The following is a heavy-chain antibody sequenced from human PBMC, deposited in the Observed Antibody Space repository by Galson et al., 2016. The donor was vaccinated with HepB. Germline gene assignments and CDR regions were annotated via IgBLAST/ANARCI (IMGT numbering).Heavy chain of an antibody. CDR1: GGIFSTNA. V-gene: IGHV1-69*13. D-gene: IGHD2-15*01. Sequence: SVKVSCKASGGIFSTNAVSWVRQAPGQGLEWLGGLNPIFGIPKTEEKFQDRLTISADDSMHTVYTELRRLGPEDTARYFCARGYRSGTAWHFFLMDVWGNGTTVTVSS. CDR3: ARGYRSGTAWHFFLMDV. CDR2: LNPIFGIP. J-gene: IGHJ6*04.